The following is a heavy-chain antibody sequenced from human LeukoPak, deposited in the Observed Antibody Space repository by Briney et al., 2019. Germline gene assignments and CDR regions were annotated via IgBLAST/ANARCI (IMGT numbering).Heavy chain of an antibody. CDR2: INAGNGNT. J-gene: IGHJ4*02. CDR3: ARDYYGSGSYYNPGLLDY. CDR1: GYTFTSYA. V-gene: IGHV1-3*01. D-gene: IGHD3-10*01. Sequence: GGSLRLSCKASGYTFTSYAMHWVRQAPGQRLEWMGWINAGNGNTKYSQKFQGRVTITRDTSASTAYMELSSLRSEDTAVYYCARDYYGSGSYYNPGLLDYWGQGTLVTVSS.